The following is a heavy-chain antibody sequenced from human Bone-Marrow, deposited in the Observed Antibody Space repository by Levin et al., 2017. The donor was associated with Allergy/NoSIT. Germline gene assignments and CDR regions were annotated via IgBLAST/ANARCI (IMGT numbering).Heavy chain of an antibody. Sequence: QPGGSLRLSCAASGFSFRSFAMHWVRQSPGKGLEWVAAISFDGSQTHYAESMMGRLSVSRDNSKNTLYLEMSSLRAEDTAVYYCVRDSGILGYCDRISCYGFDPWGQGTLVAVSS. D-gene: IGHD2-15*01. CDR2: ISFDGSQT. J-gene: IGHJ5*02. CDR1: GFSFRSFA. CDR3: VRDSGILGYCDRISCYGFDP. V-gene: IGHV3-30*03.